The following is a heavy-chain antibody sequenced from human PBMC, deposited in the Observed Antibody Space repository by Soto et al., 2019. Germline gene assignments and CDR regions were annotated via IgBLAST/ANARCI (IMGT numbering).Heavy chain of an antibody. J-gene: IGHJ6*02. CDR2: IIPIFGTA. V-gene: IGHV1-69*12. Sequence: QVQLVQSGAEVKKPGSSVKVSCKASGGTFSSYAISWVRQAPGQGLEWMGGIIPIFGTANYAQKFQGRVTITADESTSTAYMELSSLRSEDTAVYYCASITMVRGVILYGMDVWGQGTTVTVSS. CDR1: GGTFSSYA. CDR3: ASITMVRGVILYGMDV. D-gene: IGHD3-10*01.